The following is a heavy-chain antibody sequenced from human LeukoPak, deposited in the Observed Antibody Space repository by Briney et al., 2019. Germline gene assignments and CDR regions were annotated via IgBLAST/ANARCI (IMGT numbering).Heavy chain of an antibody. Sequence: GGSLRLSCAASGFTFSNHAMSWVRQAPGKGLEWVSAITGSGGSTYYADSVKGRFTISRDYSKDTVYLQMNSLRTEDTAIYYCARDIMILVPKYCFDLWGQGTLVTVSS. CDR3: ARDIMILVPKYCFDL. V-gene: IGHV3-23*01. CDR2: ITGSGGST. CDR1: GFTFSNHA. J-gene: IGHJ4*02. D-gene: IGHD2-8*02.